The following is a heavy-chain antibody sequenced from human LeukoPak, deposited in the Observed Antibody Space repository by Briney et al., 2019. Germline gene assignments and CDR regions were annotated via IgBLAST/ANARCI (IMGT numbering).Heavy chain of an antibody. Sequence: SETLSLTCAVSGYSISSGYYWGWIRQPPGKGLEWIGSIYHSGSTYYNPSLKSRVTISVDTSKSQFSLKLRSVTAADTAVYYCVRHHKSGTDAFDIWGQGIMVTVSS. CDR3: VRHHKSGTDAFDI. J-gene: IGHJ3*02. CDR1: GYSISSGYY. CDR2: IYHSGST. D-gene: IGHD1-1*01. V-gene: IGHV4-38-2*01.